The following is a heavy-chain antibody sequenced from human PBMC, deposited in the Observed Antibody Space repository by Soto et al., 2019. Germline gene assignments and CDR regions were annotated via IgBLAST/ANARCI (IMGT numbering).Heavy chain of an antibody. D-gene: IGHD6-19*01. V-gene: IGHV1-69*13. Sequence: GASVKVSCKASGGTFSSYAISWVRQAPGQGLEWMGGIIPIFGTANYARKFQGRVTITADESTSTAYMELSSLRSEDTAVYYCARERRGIAVAGSSFDYWGQGTLVTVS. J-gene: IGHJ4*02. CDR3: ARERRGIAVAGSSFDY. CDR2: IIPIFGTA. CDR1: GGTFSSYA.